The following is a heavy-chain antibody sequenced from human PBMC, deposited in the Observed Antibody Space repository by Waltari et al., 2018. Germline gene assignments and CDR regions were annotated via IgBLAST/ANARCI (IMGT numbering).Heavy chain of an antibody. V-gene: IGHV4-34*01. Sequence: QVQLQQWGAGLLKPSETLSLTCAVYGGSFSGHYWSWIRQPPGKGLEWIGEINHSGSTNNNPSLKGRVTMSVDTSKNQFSLKLSSVTAADTAVYYCAREGTLVGAPNPPDYWGQGTLVTVSS. CDR2: INHSGST. CDR3: AREGTLVGAPNPPDY. D-gene: IGHD1-26*01. J-gene: IGHJ4*02. CDR1: GGSFSGHY.